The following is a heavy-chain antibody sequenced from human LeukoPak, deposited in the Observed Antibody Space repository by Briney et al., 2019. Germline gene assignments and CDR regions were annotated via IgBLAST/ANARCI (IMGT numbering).Heavy chain of an antibody. J-gene: IGHJ4*02. CDR3: ARDIVLMVYAPYYFDY. CDR2: IIPILGIA. V-gene: IGHV1-69*10. Sequence: VKVSCKASGGTFSSYAISWVRQSPGQGLEWMGRIIPILGIANYAQKFQGSVTITADKSTSTAYMELSSLRSEDTAVYYCARDIVLMVYAPYYFDYWGQGTLATVSS. CDR1: GGTFSSYA. D-gene: IGHD2-8*01.